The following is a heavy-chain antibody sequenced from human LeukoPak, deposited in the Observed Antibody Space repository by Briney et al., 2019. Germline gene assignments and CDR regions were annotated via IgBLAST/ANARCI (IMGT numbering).Heavy chain of an antibody. CDR1: GGTFSSYA. Sequence: ASVKVSCKASGGTFSSYAISWVRQAPGQGLEWMGGIIPIFGTANYAQKFQGRVTITADKSTSTAYMELSSLRSEDTAVYYCARVWDYDSSGYSYYFDYWGQGTLVTVSS. J-gene: IGHJ4*02. V-gene: IGHV1-69*06. CDR2: IIPIFGTA. D-gene: IGHD3-22*01. CDR3: ARVWDYDSSGYSYYFDY.